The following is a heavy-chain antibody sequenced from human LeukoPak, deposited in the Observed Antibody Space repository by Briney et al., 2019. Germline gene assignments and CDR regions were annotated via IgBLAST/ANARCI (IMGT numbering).Heavy chain of an antibody. V-gene: IGHV1-69*04. D-gene: IGHD2-2*01. CDR1: GGTFSSYA. CDR2: IIPILGIA. Sequence: ASVKVSCKASGGTFSSYAISWVRQAPGQGLEWMGRIIPILGIANYAQKFQGRVTITADKPTSTAYMELSSLRSEDTAVYYCARAGHCSSTSCYPLDAFDIWGQGTMVTVSS. CDR3: ARAGHCSSTSCYPLDAFDI. J-gene: IGHJ3*02.